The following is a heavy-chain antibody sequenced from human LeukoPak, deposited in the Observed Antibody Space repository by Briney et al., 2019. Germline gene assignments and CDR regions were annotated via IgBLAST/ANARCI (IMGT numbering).Heavy chain of an antibody. J-gene: IGHJ4*02. Sequence: PGGSLRLSCGASGFTFSSYGMHWVRRAPGKGLDWVAAISRNGSSKYYADSVKGRFTISRDNSRNTLSLEMNSLRSEDTAIYYCAKTGMRDGINYGIDYWGQGTLVTVSS. CDR1: GFTFSSYG. CDR2: ISRNGSSK. D-gene: IGHD5-24*01. V-gene: IGHV3-30*18. CDR3: AKTGMRDGINYGIDY.